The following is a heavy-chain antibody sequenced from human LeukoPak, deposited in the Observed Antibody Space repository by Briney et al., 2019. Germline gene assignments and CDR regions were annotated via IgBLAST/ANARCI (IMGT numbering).Heavy chain of an antibody. CDR2: ISWDGGST. V-gene: IGHV3-43D*03. CDR3: AKSSEAGRLWWIPGGSEYYFDY. Sequence: GGSLRLSCAASGFTFDDYAMHWVRQAPGKGLEWVSLISWDGGSTYYADSVKGRFTISRDNSKNSLYLQMNSLRAEDTALYYCAKSSEAGRLWWIPGGSEYYFDYWGQGTLVTVSS. D-gene: IGHD2-21*01. J-gene: IGHJ4*02. CDR1: GFTFDDYA.